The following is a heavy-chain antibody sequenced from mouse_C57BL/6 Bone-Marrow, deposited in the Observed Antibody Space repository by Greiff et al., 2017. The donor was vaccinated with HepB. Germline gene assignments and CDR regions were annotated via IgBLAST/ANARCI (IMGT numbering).Heavy chain of an antibody. J-gene: IGHJ2*01. CDR2: IDPSDSYT. CDR3: ARRELLSFDY. CDR1: GYTFTSYW. D-gene: IGHD2-3*01. V-gene: IGHV1-59*01. Sequence: QVQLKQPGAELVRPGTSVKLSCKASGYTFTSYWMHWVKQRPGQGLEWIGVIDPSDSYTNYNQKFKGKATLTVDTSSSTAYMQLSSLTSEDSAVYYCARRELLSFDYWGQGTTLTVSS.